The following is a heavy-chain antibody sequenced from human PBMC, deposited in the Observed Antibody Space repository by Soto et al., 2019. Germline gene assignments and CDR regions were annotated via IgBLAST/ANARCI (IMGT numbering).Heavy chain of an antibody. CDR1: GFTFSTYS. CDR2: ISSRSDI. Sequence: PGGSLRLSCVGSGFTFSTYSINWVRQAPGKGLEWVSSISSRSDIYYADSVKGRFTISRDNAKKTLYLQMSSLRADDSAVYFCARGSKDSYPGSRIFDFWGRGTLVTVSS. D-gene: IGHD3-10*01. J-gene: IGHJ4*02. V-gene: IGHV3-21*04. CDR3: ARGSKDSYPGSRIFDF.